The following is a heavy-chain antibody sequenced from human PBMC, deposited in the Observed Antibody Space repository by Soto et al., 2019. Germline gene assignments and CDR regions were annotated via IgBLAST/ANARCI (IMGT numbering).Heavy chain of an antibody. CDR2: IWYDGSNQ. CDR1: GFIFTTYG. Sequence: QVQLVESGGGVVQPGRSLRLSCAASGFIFTTYGLHWVRQAPGKGLEWVAVIWYDGSNQYYADSVKGRFTISRDNSKNILYLEMNSVRVEDTAVYYCVNDHCGGDCYSDPYFDYWGQGTLVTVSS. CDR3: VNDHCGGDCYSDPYFDY. J-gene: IGHJ4*02. V-gene: IGHV3-33*06. D-gene: IGHD2-21*02.